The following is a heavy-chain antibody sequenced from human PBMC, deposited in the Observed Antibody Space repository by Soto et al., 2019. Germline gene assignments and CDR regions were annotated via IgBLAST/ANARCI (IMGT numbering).Heavy chain of an antibody. CDR3: ARAGRYYYGMDV. V-gene: IGHV3-30-3*01. J-gene: IGHJ6*01. CDR2: ISYDGSNK. CDR1: GFTFSSYA. Sequence: GGSLRLSCAASGFTFSSYAMHWVRQAPGKGLAWVAVISYDGSNKYYADSVQGRFTISRDNSKNTLYLQMNSLRAEDAAAYYCARAGRYYYGMDVGGQGTTVTVSS.